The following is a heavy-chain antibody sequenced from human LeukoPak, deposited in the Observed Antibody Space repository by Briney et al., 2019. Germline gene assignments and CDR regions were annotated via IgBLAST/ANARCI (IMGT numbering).Heavy chain of an antibody. CDR3: ARGFYYDSSGYYVYYFDY. Sequence: GGSLRLSCAASGFXFSSYGMHWVRQAPGKGLQWVAVIWYDGSNKYYADSVKGRFTISRDNSKNTLYLQMNSLRAEDTAVYYCARGFYYDSSGYYVYYFDYWGQGTLVTVSS. D-gene: IGHD3-22*01. CDR1: GFXFSSYG. CDR2: IWYDGSNK. J-gene: IGHJ4*02. V-gene: IGHV3-33*01.